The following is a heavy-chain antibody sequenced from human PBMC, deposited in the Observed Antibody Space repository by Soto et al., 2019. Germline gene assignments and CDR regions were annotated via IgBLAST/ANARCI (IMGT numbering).Heavy chain of an antibody. V-gene: IGHV1-69*13. CDR1: GGTFSSYA. Sequence: SVKVSCKASGGTFSSYAISWVRQAPGQGLEWMGGIIPIFGTANYAQKFQGRVTITADESTSTAYMELSSLRSEDTAVYYCARMGGYCSGGSCPNWFDPWGQGTLVTVSS. CDR3: ARMGGYCSGGSCPNWFDP. D-gene: IGHD2-15*01. CDR2: IIPIFGTA. J-gene: IGHJ5*02.